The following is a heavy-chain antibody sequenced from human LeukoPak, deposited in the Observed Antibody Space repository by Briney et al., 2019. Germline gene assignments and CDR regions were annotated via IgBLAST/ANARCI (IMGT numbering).Heavy chain of an antibody. Sequence: SETLSLTCTVSGGSISSSSYYWGWIRQPPGKGLEWIGTMYYSGRTYYNPPLKSRVTIAVDTSKNQFSLKLSSVTAADTAMYYCARDHSSGWYRGAFDIWGQGTRLTVSS. CDR2: MYYSGRT. V-gene: IGHV4-39*07. D-gene: IGHD6-19*01. J-gene: IGHJ3*02. CDR1: GGSISSSSYY. CDR3: ARDHSSGWYRGAFDI.